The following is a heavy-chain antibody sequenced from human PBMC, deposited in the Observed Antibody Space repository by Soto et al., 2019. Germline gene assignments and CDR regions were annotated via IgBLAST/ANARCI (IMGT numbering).Heavy chain of an antibody. CDR1: GGSFSGYY. V-gene: IGHV4-34*01. CDR2: INHSGST. D-gene: IGHD2-15*01. Sequence: QVQLQQWGAGLLKPSETLSLTCAVYGGSFSGYYWSWIRQPPGKGLEWIGEINHSGSTNYNPSLKSRVTISVDTSKTQFTLKLSSVTAADTAVYYCARCVGVVVAAWAINWFDPWGQGTLVTVSS. CDR3: ARCVGVVVAAWAINWFDP. J-gene: IGHJ5*02.